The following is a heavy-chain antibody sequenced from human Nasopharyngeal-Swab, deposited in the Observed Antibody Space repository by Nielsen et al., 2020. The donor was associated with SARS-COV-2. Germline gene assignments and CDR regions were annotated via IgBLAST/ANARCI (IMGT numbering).Heavy chain of an antibody. J-gene: IGHJ4*02. CDR1: GFIFSSYG. D-gene: IGHD2-21*01. V-gene: IGHV3-30*02. CDR2: TRYDGSSK. Sequence: GESLKISCAASGFIFSSYGMHWVRQAPGKGLEWVAFTRYDGSSKYYADSVKGRFTISRDNSKNTLNLQMNSLRAEDTAVYYCASRSLLSGGAFDYWGQGTLVIVSS. CDR3: ASRSLLSGGAFDY.